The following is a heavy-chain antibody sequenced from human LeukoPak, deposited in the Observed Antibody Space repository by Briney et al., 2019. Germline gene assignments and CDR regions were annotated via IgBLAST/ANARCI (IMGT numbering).Heavy chain of an antibody. CDR1: GFTSTTSA. Sequence: GGSLRLACAASGFTSTTSAMNWVRQAPGKGLEWVSGISANGGSTYYADSVKGRFTISRDNSNNTLYVQMTSLRVEDTAIYYCAKSPGVGIAARRWFDPWGQGTLVTVSS. V-gene: IGHV3-23*01. D-gene: IGHD6-6*01. J-gene: IGHJ5*02. CDR3: AKSPGVGIAARRWFDP. CDR2: ISANGGST.